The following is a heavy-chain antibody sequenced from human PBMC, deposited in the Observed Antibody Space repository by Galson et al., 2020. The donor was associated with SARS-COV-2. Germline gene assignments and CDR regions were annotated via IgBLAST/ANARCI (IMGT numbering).Heavy chain of an antibody. CDR3: TRANYLRGHCDS. V-gene: IGHV3-74*01. CDR1: GFTFSKSW. Sequence: GESLKISCTASGFTFSKSWMHWVRQGPGKGLVWVSRINTDGTSITYADSVKGRFTISRDNAKNTLYLQMNSLRAEDTAVYYCTRANYLRGHCDSWGQGTLITVSS. D-gene: IGHD3-10*01. J-gene: IGHJ4*02. CDR2: INTDGTSI.